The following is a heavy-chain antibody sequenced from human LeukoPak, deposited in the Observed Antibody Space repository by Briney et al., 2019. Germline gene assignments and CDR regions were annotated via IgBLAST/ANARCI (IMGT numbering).Heavy chain of an antibody. CDR2: ISAYNGNT. V-gene: IGHV1-18*01. J-gene: IGHJ5*02. CDR3: ARDGWDIVVVPAAGGWFDP. D-gene: IGHD2-2*01. Sequence: ASVKVSCKASGYTFTSYGISWVRQAPGRGLEWMGWISAYNGNTNYAQKLQGRVTMTTDTSTSTAYMELRSLRSDDTAVYYCARDGWDIVVVPAAGGWFDPWGQGTLVTVSS. CDR1: GYTFTSYG.